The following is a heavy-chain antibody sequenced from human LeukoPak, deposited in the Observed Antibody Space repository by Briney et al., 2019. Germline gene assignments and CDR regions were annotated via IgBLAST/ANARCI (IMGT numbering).Heavy chain of an antibody. V-gene: IGHV3-21*01. CDR3: ARDAYCSSTSCYGYNWFDP. CDR1: GFTFSSYS. J-gene: IGHJ5*02. Sequence: PGGSLRLSCAASGFTFSSYSMNWVRQAPGKGLEWVSSISSSSSYIYYADSVKGRFTISRDNSKNTLYLQMNSLRAEDTAVYYCARDAYCSSTSCYGYNWFDPWGQGTLVTVSS. D-gene: IGHD2-2*01. CDR2: ISSSSSYI.